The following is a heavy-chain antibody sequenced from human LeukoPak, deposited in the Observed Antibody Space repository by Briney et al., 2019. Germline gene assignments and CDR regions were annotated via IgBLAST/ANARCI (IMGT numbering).Heavy chain of an antibody. Sequence: PGRSLKLSCAASGFTFSSYGMHWVRQAPDKGLELVTFIWSDGSDKYYADSVKGRFTISRDNSKNTLYLKMNSLRAEDTAVYYCARQIAYYYDSSGHYVFDFWGQGTLVTVSS. V-gene: IGHV3-33*01. CDR2: IWSDGSDK. CDR1: GFTFSSYG. CDR3: ARQIAYYYDSSGHYVFDF. D-gene: IGHD3-22*01. J-gene: IGHJ4*02.